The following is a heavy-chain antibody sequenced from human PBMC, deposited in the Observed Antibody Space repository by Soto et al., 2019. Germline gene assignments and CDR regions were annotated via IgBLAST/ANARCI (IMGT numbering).Heavy chain of an antibody. CDR1: GFTFSSYA. J-gene: IGHJ2*01. CDR3: AKDQGLGWLVRWYFDL. Sequence: EVQLLESGGGLVQPGGSLRLSCAASGFTFSSYAMSWVRQAPGKGLEWVSAISGSGGSTYYADSVKGRFTISRDNSKNTLYLQMNSLRAEDTAVYYCAKDQGLGWLVRWYFDLWGRGTLVTVSS. D-gene: IGHD6-6*01. V-gene: IGHV3-23*01. CDR2: ISGSGGST.